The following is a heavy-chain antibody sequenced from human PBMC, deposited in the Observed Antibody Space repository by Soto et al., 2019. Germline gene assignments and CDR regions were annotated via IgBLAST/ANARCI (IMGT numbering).Heavy chain of an antibody. CDR1: GGTLRSYA. D-gene: IGHD4-17*01. CDR3: ARVGGSYYGDPTYYFDY. Sequence: GASVEVSCKESGGTLRSYAISWVRQATGQGLEWMGGIIPIFGTANYAQKFQGRVTITADESTSTAYMELSSLRSEDTAVYYCARVGGSYYGDPTYYFDYWGQGTLVTVSS. J-gene: IGHJ4*02. CDR2: IIPIFGTA. V-gene: IGHV1-69*13.